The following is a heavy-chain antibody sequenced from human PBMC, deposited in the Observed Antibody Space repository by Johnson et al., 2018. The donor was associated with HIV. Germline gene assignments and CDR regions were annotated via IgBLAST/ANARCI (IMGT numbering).Heavy chain of an antibody. J-gene: IGHJ3*02. V-gene: IGHV3-30-3*01. D-gene: IGHD4-17*01. Sequence: QVQLVESGGGLVQPGRSVRLSCAASGFTFSSYAMHWVRQAPGKGLEWVAVISYDGSNKYYADSVKGRFTISRDNSKNTLYLQMNSLRAEDTALYYCAKDIDLWATVTTLVLAFDIWGQGTMVTVSS. CDR2: ISYDGSNK. CDR1: GFTFSSYA. CDR3: AKDIDLWATVTTLVLAFDI.